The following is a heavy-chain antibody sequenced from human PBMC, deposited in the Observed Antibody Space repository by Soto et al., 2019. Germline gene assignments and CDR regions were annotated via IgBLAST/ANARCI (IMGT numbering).Heavy chain of an antibody. CDR1: GGSVSSGSYY. J-gene: IGHJ5*02. CDR3: ARNTRFGGGRGLFDP. CDR2: IYYSGST. V-gene: IGHV4-61*01. D-gene: IGHD3-10*01. Sequence: QVQLQESGPGLVKPSETLSLTCTVSGGSVSSGSYYWSWIRQPPGKGLEWIGYIYYSGSTNYNPSLKSRVTISVDTSKNQFSRKLSSVTAADTAVYYCARNTRFGGGRGLFDPWGQGTLVTVSS.